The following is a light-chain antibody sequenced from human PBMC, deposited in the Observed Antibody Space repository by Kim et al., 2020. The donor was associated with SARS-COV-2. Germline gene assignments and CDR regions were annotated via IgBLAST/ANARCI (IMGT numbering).Light chain of an antibody. CDR1: QSVLYRSNNENY. V-gene: IGKV4-1*01. CDR2: WAS. CDR3: QQYYTTPPT. J-gene: IGKJ4*01. Sequence: ATINCKSSQSVLYRSNNENYLAWYQQKPGQPPKLLVYWASTRESGVPDRFSGSGSGTDFTLTISSLQAEDVAVYYCQQYYTTPPTFGGGTKVDIK.